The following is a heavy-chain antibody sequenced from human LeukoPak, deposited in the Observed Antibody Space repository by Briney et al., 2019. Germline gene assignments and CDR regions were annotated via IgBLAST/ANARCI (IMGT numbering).Heavy chain of an antibody. V-gene: IGHV1-3*01. CDR1: GYTFTGYY. J-gene: IGHJ4*02. CDR2: INAGNGNT. CDR3: ARIRLDYDILTGYYGGYFDY. Sequence: ASVKVSCKASGYTFTGYYMHWVRQAPGQRLEWMGWINAGNGNTKYSQKFQGRVTITRDTSASTAYMELSSLRSEDTAVYYCARIRLDYDILTGYYGGYFDYWGQGTLVTVSS. D-gene: IGHD3-9*01.